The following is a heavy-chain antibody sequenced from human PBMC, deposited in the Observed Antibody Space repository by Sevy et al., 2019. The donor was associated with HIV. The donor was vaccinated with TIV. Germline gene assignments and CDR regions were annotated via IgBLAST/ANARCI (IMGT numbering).Heavy chain of an antibody. Sequence: GGSLRLSCAASGFTFDDYAMHWVRQAPGKGLEWVSGISWNSGSIGYADSVKGRFTISRDNAKNSLYLQMNSLGAEDTALYYCAKDVSVGIAARPSFSLSVGGTYYYYYGMDVWGQGTTVTVSS. CDR1: GFTFDDYA. CDR2: ISWNSGSI. V-gene: IGHV3-9*01. CDR3: AKDVSVGIAARPSFSLSVGGTYYYYYGMDV. D-gene: IGHD6-6*01. J-gene: IGHJ6*02.